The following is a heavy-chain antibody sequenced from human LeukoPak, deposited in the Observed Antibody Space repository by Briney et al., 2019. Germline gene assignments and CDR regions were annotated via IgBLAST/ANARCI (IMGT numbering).Heavy chain of an antibody. Sequence: GGSMRLSCAASGFTVNYNYMSWVRQAPGKGLEWVSALSGGGEYTYSADSVKGRFTISRDNSKNMLYLQMNSLRAEDTAVYYCATITYFDYIWGRFVSWGQGTLVTVSS. J-gene: IGHJ4*02. D-gene: IGHD3-16*01. V-gene: IGHV3-23*01. CDR3: ATITYFDYIWGRFVS. CDR1: GFTVNYNY. CDR2: LSGGGEYT.